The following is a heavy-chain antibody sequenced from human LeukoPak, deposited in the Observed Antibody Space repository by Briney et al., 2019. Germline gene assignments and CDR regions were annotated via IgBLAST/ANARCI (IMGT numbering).Heavy chain of an antibody. CDR2: ISGSGTGT. Sequence: GGSLRLSCAASGFTFSSYGLSWVHQAPGKGLEWVSAISGSGTGTYYADSTKGRFTISRDNSRSTMYLQMDSLRVEDTAVYYCAKDRPASHGSGSFGDYWGRGTQVTVTT. J-gene: IGHJ4*02. V-gene: IGHV3-23*01. CDR1: GFTFSSYG. CDR3: AKDRPASHGSGSFGDY. D-gene: IGHD3-10*01.